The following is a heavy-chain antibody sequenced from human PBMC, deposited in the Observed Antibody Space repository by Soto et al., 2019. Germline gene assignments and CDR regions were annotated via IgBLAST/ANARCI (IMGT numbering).Heavy chain of an antibody. D-gene: IGHD2-15*01. CDR2: IYWDDDK. V-gene: IGHV2-5*02. J-gene: IGHJ4*02. Sequence: QITLKESGPTLVKPTQTLTLTCTFSGFSLSTSGVGVGWIRQPPGKALEWLALIYWDDDKRYSPSLKSRLTNTKDTSKNQVVLTTTNMDPVDTATYYCAHRPSYCSGGSCYSGFDYWGQGTLVTVSS. CDR1: GFSLSTSGVG. CDR3: AHRPSYCSGGSCYSGFDY.